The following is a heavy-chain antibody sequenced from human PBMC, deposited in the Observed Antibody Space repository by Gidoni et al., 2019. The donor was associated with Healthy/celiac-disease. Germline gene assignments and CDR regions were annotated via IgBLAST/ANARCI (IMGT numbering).Heavy chain of an antibody. Sequence: QVQLQQWGAGLLKPSETLSLTCAVYGGSFSGYSWSWIRQPPGKGLEWIGEINHSGSTNYNQSLKSRVTISVDTYKNQFSLKLSSVTAADTAVYYCARGRYSSSWYGGDYYYYGMDVWGQGTTVTVSS. CDR1: GGSFSGYS. D-gene: IGHD6-13*01. V-gene: IGHV4-34*01. J-gene: IGHJ6*02. CDR2: INHSGST. CDR3: ARGRYSSSWYGGDYYYYGMDV.